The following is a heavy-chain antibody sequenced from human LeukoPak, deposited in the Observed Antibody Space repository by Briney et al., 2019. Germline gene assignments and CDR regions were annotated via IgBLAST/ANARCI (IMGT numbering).Heavy chain of an antibody. CDR1: GFIFSHDG. Sequence: PGGSLRLSCVASGFIFSHDGMHWVREAQGKGLEWVSGLNSRSDGIYDADSVKGRFTISRDNSKNTLYLQMNSLRPEDTAIYYCARDLGWFHFDQWGHGTLVTVPS. V-gene: IGHV3-23*01. D-gene: IGHD3-3*01. CDR3: ARDLGWFHFDQ. J-gene: IGHJ4*01. CDR2: LNSRSDGI.